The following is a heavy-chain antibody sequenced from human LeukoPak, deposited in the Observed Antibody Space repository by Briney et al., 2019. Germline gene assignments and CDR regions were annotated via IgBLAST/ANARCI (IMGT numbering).Heavy chain of an antibody. V-gene: IGHV3-20*01. CDR3: ARATISADAFDI. Sequence: GGSLRLSCAASGFTFDDYGMSWVRQAPGKGLEWVSGINWNGGSTGYADSAKGRFTISRDNAKKSLYLQMNSLRAEDTALYHCARATISADAFDIWGQGTMVTVSS. CDR2: INWNGGST. CDR1: GFTFDDYG. D-gene: IGHD5-24*01. J-gene: IGHJ3*02.